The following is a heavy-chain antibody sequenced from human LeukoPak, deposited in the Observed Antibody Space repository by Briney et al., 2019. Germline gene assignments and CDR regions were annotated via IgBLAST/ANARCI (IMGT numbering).Heavy chain of an antibody. CDR1: GLTFSSHW. CDR3: AREAYSSGWSGGGIDY. D-gene: IGHD6-19*01. J-gene: IGHJ4*02. Sequence: GGSLRFSCAASGLTFSSHWMHWVRQAPGKGLEWVAVISYDGSNKYYADSVKGRFTISRDNSKNTLYLQMNSLRAEDTAVYYCAREAYSSGWSGGGIDYWGQGTLVTVSS. CDR2: ISYDGSNK. V-gene: IGHV3-30*03.